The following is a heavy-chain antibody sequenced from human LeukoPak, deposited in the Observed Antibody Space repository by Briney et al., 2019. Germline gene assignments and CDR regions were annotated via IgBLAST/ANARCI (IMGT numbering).Heavy chain of an antibody. CDR2: IRSKANSYAT. V-gene: IGHV3-73*01. J-gene: IGHJ3*02. CDR3: TRLRLNHDSSYAFDI. D-gene: IGHD3-16*01. CDR1: GYTFTGYY. Sequence: KVSCKASGYTFTGYYMHWVRQASGKGLEWVGRIRSKANSYATAYAASVKGRFTISRDDSKNTAYLQMNSLKTEDTAVYYCTRLRLNHDSSYAFDIWGQGTMVTVSS.